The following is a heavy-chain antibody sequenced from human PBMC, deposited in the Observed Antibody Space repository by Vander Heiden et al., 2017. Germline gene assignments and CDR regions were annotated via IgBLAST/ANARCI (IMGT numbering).Heavy chain of an antibody. Sequence: EVQLVESGGGLVKPGGSLRLSCAASGFTFSGYSMNGVRQAPGKGLEWVSSISSSSSYIYYADSVKGRFTISRDNAKNSLYLQMNSLRAEDTAVYYCARANLRDDYYYGMDVWGQGTTVTVSS. V-gene: IGHV3-21*01. CDR3: ARANLRDDYYYGMDV. CDR2: ISSSSSYI. CDR1: GFTFSGYS. D-gene: IGHD2-8*01. J-gene: IGHJ6*02.